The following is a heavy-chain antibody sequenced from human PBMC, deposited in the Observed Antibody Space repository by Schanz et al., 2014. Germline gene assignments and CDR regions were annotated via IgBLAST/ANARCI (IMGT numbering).Heavy chain of an antibody. D-gene: IGHD1-26*01. CDR1: GYSIGGYY. CDR2: INPNTGGT. Sequence: QEQLVQSGAEVKTPGDSVKVSCKASGYSIGGYYMHWVRQAPGVGPEWMGRINPNTGGTQYAQKFQGRVTMTTAKSISTVYMELSRLRSDDTAVHYCARVSTGSYSDAFHMWGQGTMVTVSS. J-gene: IGHJ3*02. V-gene: IGHV1-2*06. CDR3: ARVSTGSYSDAFHM.